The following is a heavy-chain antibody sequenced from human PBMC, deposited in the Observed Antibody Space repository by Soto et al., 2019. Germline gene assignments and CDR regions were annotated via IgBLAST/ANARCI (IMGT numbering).Heavy chain of an antibody. CDR1: GYTFTSYY. CDR2: INPSGGST. Sequence: AASVKVSCKASGYTFTSYYMHWVRQAPGQGLEWMGIINPSGGSTSYAQKFQGRVTMTRDTSTSTVYMELSSLRSEDTAVYYCARGTYYYDSSGYTDAFDIWGQGTMVTVSS. J-gene: IGHJ3*02. CDR3: ARGTYYYDSSGYTDAFDI. V-gene: IGHV1-46*01. D-gene: IGHD3-22*01.